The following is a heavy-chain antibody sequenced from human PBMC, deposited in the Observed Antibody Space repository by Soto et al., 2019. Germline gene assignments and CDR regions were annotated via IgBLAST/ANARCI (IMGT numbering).Heavy chain of an antibody. J-gene: IGHJ3*02. CDR1: GGSISSSNW. D-gene: IGHD5-12*01. Sequence: SETLSLTCAVSGGSISSSNWWSWVRQPPGKGLEWIGEIYHSGSTNYNPSLKSRVTISVDKSKNQFSLKLSSGTAADTAVYYCARVFTRDGYNNAFDIWGQGTMVTVSS. CDR3: ARVFTRDGYNNAFDI. V-gene: IGHV4-4*02. CDR2: IYHSGST.